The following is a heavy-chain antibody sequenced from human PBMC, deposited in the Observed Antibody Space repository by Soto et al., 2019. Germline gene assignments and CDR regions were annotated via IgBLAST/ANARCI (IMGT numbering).Heavy chain of an antibody. D-gene: IGHD2-2*01. CDR2: ISAYNANT. CDR3: ARDSRGYCSSTSCFNWFDP. V-gene: IGHV1-18*01. CDR1: GYTFTSYG. J-gene: IGHJ5*02. Sequence: QVQLVQSGTEVKKPGASVKVSCKASGYTFTSYGISWVRQAPGQGLEWMGWISAYNANTNYAQKLQGRVTMTTETSTSTAYMELRSLRSDDTAVYYCARDSRGYCSSTSCFNWFDPWGQGTLVIVSS.